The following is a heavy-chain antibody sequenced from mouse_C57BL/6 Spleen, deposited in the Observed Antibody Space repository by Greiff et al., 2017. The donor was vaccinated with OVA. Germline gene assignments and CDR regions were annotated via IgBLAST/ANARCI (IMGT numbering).Heavy chain of an antibody. D-gene: IGHD2-5*01. CDR3: ARDRSNDAMDY. CDR1: GFTFSSYA. Sequence: EVQRVESGGGLVKPGGSLKLSCAASGFTFSSYAMSWVRQTPEKRLEWVATISDGGSYTYYPDNVQGRFTISRDNAKNNLYLQMSHLKSEDTAMYYCARDRSNDAMDYWGQGTSVTVSS. V-gene: IGHV5-4*01. J-gene: IGHJ4*01. CDR2: ISDGGSYT.